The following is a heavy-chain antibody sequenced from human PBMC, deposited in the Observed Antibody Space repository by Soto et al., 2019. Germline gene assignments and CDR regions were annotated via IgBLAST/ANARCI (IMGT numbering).Heavy chain of an antibody. CDR2: IIPIFGTA. CDR1: GGTFSSYD. Sequence: QVQLVQSGAEVKKPGSSVKVSCKASGGTFSSYDISWVRQAPGQGLEWMGGIIPIFGTANYAQKFQGRVTITANESTSTAYMELSSLRSEDTAVYYCASEYRSSSGFGYWGQGTLVTVSS. CDR3: ASEYRSSSGFGY. V-gene: IGHV1-69*12. D-gene: IGHD6-6*01. J-gene: IGHJ4*02.